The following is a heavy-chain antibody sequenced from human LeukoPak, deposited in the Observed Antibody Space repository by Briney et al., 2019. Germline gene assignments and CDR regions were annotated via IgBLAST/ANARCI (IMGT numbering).Heavy chain of an antibody. Sequence: GGSLRLSCAASGFTFSSYSMNWVRQAPGKGLEWVSSISSSSSYIYYADSVKGRFTISRDNAKNSLYLQMNSLRAEDTAVYYCARDRPSQLSGIYDYVWGSYRYYFDYWGQGTLVTVSS. J-gene: IGHJ4*02. D-gene: IGHD3-16*02. V-gene: IGHV3-21*01. CDR1: GFTFSSYS. CDR3: ARDRPSQLSGIYDYVWGSYRYYFDY. CDR2: ISSSSSYI.